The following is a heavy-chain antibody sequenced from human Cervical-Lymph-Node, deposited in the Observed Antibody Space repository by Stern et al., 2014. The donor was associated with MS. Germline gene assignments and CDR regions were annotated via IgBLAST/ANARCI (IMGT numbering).Heavy chain of an antibody. CDR1: GGSISSYY. CDR2: IYYSGST. J-gene: IGHJ6*02. CDR3: ARDRLPSSPNYYYYYGMDV. Sequence: QVQLQESGPGLVKPSETLSLTCTVSGGSISSYYWSWIRQPPGKGLEWIGYIYYSGSTNYNPSLKSRVTISVDTSKNQFSLKLSSVTAADTAVYYCARDRLPSSPNYYYYYGMDVWGQGTTVTVSS. V-gene: IGHV4-59*01. D-gene: IGHD6-13*01.